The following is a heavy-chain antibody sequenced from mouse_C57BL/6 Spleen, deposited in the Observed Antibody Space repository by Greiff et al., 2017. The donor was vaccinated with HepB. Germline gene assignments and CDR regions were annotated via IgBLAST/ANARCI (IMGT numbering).Heavy chain of an antibody. CDR3: ARGDGYDYFDY. J-gene: IGHJ2*01. Sequence: EVQLQQSGPVLVKPGASVKMSCKASGYTFTDYYMNWVKQSHGKSLEWIGVINPYNGGTSYNQKFKGKATLTVDKSSSTAYMELNSLTSEDSAVYYCARGDGYDYFDYWGQGTTLTVSS. V-gene: IGHV1-19*01. D-gene: IGHD2-2*01. CDR2: INPYNGGT. CDR1: GYTFTDYY.